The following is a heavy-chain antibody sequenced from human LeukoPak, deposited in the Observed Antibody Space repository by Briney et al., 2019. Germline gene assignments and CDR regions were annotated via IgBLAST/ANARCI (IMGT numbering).Heavy chain of an antibody. CDR2: LSGSGINI. Sequence: GGSLRLSCAASGFTFSSYAMGWVRQAPGKGLEWVSTLSGSGINIYYADSVKGRFTISRDNSKNTLYLQMNSLRAEDTAVYYCAKDPTWDYSINFDYWGQGTLVTVSS. V-gene: IGHV3-23*01. CDR1: GFTFSSYA. J-gene: IGHJ4*02. D-gene: IGHD4-11*01. CDR3: AKDPTWDYSINFDY.